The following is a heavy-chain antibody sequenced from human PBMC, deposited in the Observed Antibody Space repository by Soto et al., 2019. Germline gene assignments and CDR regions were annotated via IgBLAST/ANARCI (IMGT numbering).Heavy chain of an antibody. J-gene: IGHJ4*02. Sequence: QVQLQQWGAGLLKPSETLSLTCAVYGGSFSGYYWSWIRQPPGKGLEWIGEINHSGSTNYNPSLKSRVTISVDTSKYQFSLNLSAVTAADTAVYYWAGGQEYQLLWIHFFDYWGQGTPAAVSS. D-gene: IGHD2-2*01. CDR3: AGGQEYQLLWIHFFDY. V-gene: IGHV4-34*01. CDR1: GGSFSGYY. CDR2: INHSGST.